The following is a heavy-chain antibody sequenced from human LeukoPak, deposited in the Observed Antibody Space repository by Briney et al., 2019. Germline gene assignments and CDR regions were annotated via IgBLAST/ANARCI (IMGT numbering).Heavy chain of an antibody. CDR1: GLNVGTTH. J-gene: IGHJ4*02. Sequence: GGSLRLSCAASGLNVGTTHMSWVRQGPGKGLEWVSYISGSSSTIYYADSVKGRFTISRDNAKNSLYLQMNSLRAEDTAVYYCARMTRYTYPAIDYWGQGTLVTVSS. CDR2: ISGSSSTI. D-gene: IGHD5-18*01. CDR3: ARMTRYTYPAIDY. V-gene: IGHV3-48*04.